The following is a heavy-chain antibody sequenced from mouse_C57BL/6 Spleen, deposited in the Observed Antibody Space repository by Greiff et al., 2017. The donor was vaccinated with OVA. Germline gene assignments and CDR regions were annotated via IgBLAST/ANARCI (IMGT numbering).Heavy chain of an antibody. J-gene: IGHJ2*01. CDR2: IRNKANGYTT. CDR3: ARSYYYGSSYVGY. Sequence: EVQLQESGGGLVQPGGSLSLSCAASRFTFTDYYMSWVRQPPGKALEWLGFIRNKANGYTTEYSASVKGRFTISRDNSQSILYLQMNALRAEDSATYYCARSYYYGSSYVGYWGQGTTLTVSS. V-gene: IGHV7-3*01. D-gene: IGHD1-1*01. CDR1: RFTFTDYY.